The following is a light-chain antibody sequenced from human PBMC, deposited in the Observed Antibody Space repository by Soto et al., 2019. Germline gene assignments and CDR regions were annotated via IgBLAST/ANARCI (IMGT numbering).Light chain of an antibody. V-gene: IGLV2-14*01. J-gene: IGLJ2*01. CDR3: SSYTSSSTLV. Sequence: QSALTQPASVSGSPGQSITISCTGTSSDVGGYNYVSWYQQHPGKAPKLMIYDVSNRPSGVSNRFSGSKSGNTSSLTISGLQAEDEVDYYCSSYTSSSTLVFGGVTKLTVL. CDR2: DVS. CDR1: SSDVGGYNY.